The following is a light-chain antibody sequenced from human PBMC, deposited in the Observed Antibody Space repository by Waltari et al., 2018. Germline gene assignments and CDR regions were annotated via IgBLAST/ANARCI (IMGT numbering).Light chain of an antibody. V-gene: IGKV1-8*01. Sequence: AIRMTQSPSSLSASTGDRVTITCRASQGISSYLAWYQQKPGKAPKLLIYAASTLQSGVPSRFSGSGSGTDFTLTISCLQSEDFATYYCQQYYSYPVPYTFGQGTKLGIK. CDR1: QGISSY. CDR3: QQYYSYPVPYT. J-gene: IGKJ2*01. CDR2: AAS.